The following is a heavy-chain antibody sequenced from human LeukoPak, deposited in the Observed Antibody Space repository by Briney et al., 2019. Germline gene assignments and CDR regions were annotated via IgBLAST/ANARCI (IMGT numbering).Heavy chain of an antibody. CDR3: TRTFLSGDGYKVGYFDY. Sequence: PGGSLRLSCAPSGLTLSSNYMSWVRQAPGKGLEWVSLIYSSGSTYYSDSVKGRFTISRDNSKNTLFLQMNSLTADDTAMYYCTRTFLSGDGYKVGYFDYWGQGTLVTVSS. CDR1: GLTLSSNY. V-gene: IGHV3-53*01. CDR2: IYSSGST. J-gene: IGHJ4*02. D-gene: IGHD5-24*01.